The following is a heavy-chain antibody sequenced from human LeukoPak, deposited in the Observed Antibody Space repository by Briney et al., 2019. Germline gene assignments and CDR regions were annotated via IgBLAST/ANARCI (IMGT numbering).Heavy chain of an antibody. CDR1: GFTFSNAW. D-gene: IGHD2-2*01. CDR3: SGDSSSSGDFDY. V-gene: IGHV3-15*01. CDR2: IKSKTDGGTT. J-gene: IGHJ4*02. Sequence: GGSLRLSCAASGFTFSNAWMSWVRQAPGKGLEWVGRIKSKTDGGTTDYAAPVKGRFTISRDDSKNTLYLQMNSLKTEDTAVYYCSGDSSSSGDFDYWGQGTLVTVSS.